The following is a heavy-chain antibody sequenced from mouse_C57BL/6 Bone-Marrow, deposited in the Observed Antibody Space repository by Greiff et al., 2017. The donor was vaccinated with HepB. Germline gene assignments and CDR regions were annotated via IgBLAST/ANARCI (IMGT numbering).Heavy chain of an antibody. J-gene: IGHJ3*01. CDR1: GFSLTSYG. CDR2: IWSGGST. D-gene: IGHD1-1*01. CDR3: AKGYYYGSSYGFAY. Sequence: VQGVESGPGLVQPSQSLSITCTVSGFSLTSYGVHWVRQSPGKGLEWLGVIWSGGSTDYNAAFISRLSISKDNSKSQVFFKMNSLQADDTAIYYCAKGYYYGSSYGFAYWGQGTLVTVSA. V-gene: IGHV2-2*01.